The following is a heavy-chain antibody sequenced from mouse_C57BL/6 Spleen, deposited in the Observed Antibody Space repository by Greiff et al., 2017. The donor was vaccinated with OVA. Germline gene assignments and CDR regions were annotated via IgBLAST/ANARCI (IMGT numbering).Heavy chain of an antibody. CDR1: GYSFTDYN. Sequence: LVESGPELVKPGASVKVSCKASGYSFTDYNMNWVKQSNGKSLEWIGVINPNYGTTSYNQKFKGKATLTVDQSSSTAYMQLNSLTSEDSAVYYCARRYYYGSSSYAMDYWGQGTSVTVSS. CDR3: ARRYYYGSSSYAMDY. J-gene: IGHJ4*01. D-gene: IGHD1-1*01. V-gene: IGHV1-39*01. CDR2: INPNYGTT.